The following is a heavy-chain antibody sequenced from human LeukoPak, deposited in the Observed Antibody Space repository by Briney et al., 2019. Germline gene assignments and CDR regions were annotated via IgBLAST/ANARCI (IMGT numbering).Heavy chain of an antibody. V-gene: IGHV3-53*04. CDR3: ASSVPAVAVDY. J-gene: IGHJ4*02. CDR2: IYSGGST. CDR1: GFTVSSNY. Sequence: GGSLRLSCAASGFTVSSNYMSWVRQAPGKGLEWVSVIYSGGSTYYADSVKGRFTISRHNSKDTLYLQMNSLRAEDTAVYYCASSVPAVAVDYWGQGTLVTVSS. D-gene: IGHD6-19*01.